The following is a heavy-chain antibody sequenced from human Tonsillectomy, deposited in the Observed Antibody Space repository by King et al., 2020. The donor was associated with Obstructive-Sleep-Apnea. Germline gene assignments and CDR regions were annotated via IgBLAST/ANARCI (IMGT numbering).Heavy chain of an antibody. V-gene: IGHV1-2*02. CDR3: ARDMSAYDSTAPAY. Sequence: VQLVQSGAEVKKPGASVKVSCKASGYTFTAYYIHWVRQAPGHGLEWMGWISPNSGATKYAQKFQDRVTMTRDTSISTASMDLSRLRSDDTAIYYCARDMSAYDSTAPAYWGQGTLVTVSS. CDR2: ISPNSGAT. CDR1: GYTFTAYY. J-gene: IGHJ4*02. D-gene: IGHD3-10*01.